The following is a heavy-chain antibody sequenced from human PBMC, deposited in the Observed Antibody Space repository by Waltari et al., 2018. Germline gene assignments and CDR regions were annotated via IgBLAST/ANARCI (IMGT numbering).Heavy chain of an antibody. D-gene: IGHD1-20*01. CDR1: GYTLTELS. Sequence: QVQLVQSGAEVKKPGASVKVSCKVSGYTLTELSMHWVRQAPGKGLEWMGGLIPEDGETTYAQKSQGGVPMTEETSTDTAYMGLNSLGAGDTAVYYCARSKVSPAWLDPWAREPWSPSPQ. CDR3: ARSKVSPAWLDP. V-gene: IGHV1-24*01. CDR2: LIPEDGET. J-gene: IGHJ5*02.